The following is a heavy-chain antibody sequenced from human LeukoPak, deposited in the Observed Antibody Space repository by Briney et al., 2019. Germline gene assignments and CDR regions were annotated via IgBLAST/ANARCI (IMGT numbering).Heavy chain of an antibody. CDR2: ISAYNGNT. Sequence: ASVKVSCRASGYTFTSYGISWVRQAPGQGLEWMGWISAYNGNTNYAQKLQGRVTMTTDTSTSTAYMELRSLRSDDTAVYYCARDWGIAAAGTGDYWGQGTLVTVSS. CDR1: GYTFTSYG. CDR3: ARDWGIAAAGTGDY. D-gene: IGHD6-13*01. J-gene: IGHJ4*02. V-gene: IGHV1-18*01.